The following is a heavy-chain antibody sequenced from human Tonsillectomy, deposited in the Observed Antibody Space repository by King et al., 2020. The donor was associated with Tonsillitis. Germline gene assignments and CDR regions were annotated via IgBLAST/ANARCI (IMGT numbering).Heavy chain of an antibody. J-gene: IGHJ3*02. D-gene: IGHD5-18*01. Sequence: QLQESGPGLLKPSETLSLTCTVSGGSISGDYWSWIRQPPGKGLEWIANIYDIGTTNYNTSLKSRVTISIDTSNNQFSLKLRSVTAADTAVYYCAREISTDVDTSMVDAFDIWGQGTMVTVS. V-gene: IGHV4-59*01. CDR3: AREISTDVDTSMVDAFDI. CDR1: GGSISGDY. CDR2: IYDIGTT.